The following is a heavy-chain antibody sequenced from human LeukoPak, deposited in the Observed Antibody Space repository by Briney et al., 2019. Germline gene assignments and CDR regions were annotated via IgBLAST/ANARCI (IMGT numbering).Heavy chain of an antibody. CDR1: GYTFTSYY. CDR3: ARDQYFVAFDI. J-gene: IGHJ3*02. CDR2: INPSGGST. V-gene: IGHV1-46*01. D-gene: IGHD2/OR15-2a*01. Sequence: GASVKVSCKASGYTFTSYYMHCVRQAPGQGLEWMGIINPSGGSTSYAQKFQGRVTMTRDMSTSTVYMELSSPRSEDTAVYYCARDQYFVAFDIWGQGTMVTVSS.